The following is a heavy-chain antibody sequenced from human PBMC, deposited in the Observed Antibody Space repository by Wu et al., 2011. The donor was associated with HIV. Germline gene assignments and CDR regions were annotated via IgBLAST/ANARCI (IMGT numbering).Heavy chain of an antibody. CDR1: GDPFSTNT. Sequence: HVQLLQSGAEVKRPGASVKVSCKATGDPFSTNTINWVRQTPGQGLEWMGRIVPIFATPNYAQKFQGRLTLTADEATNTAYMELRGLRSEDTGVYYCASCYNGWDIWGQGT. J-gene: IGHJ3*02. V-gene: IGHV1-69*15. D-gene: IGHD2-8*01. CDR2: IVPIFATP. CDR3: ASCYNGWDI.